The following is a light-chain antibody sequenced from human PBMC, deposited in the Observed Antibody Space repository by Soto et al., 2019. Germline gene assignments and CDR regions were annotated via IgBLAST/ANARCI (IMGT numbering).Light chain of an antibody. CDR3: QQYNSWPPIT. Sequence: EVLMTQSPATLSVSPGERATLSCRASESVSRNLAWYQQKPGQAPRLLIYDASTRATGIPDRFSGGGSGTEFTLTISSLQSEDFVVYYCQQYNSWPPITFGQGRRLEIK. V-gene: IGKV3-15*01. CDR2: DAS. CDR1: ESVSRN. J-gene: IGKJ5*01.